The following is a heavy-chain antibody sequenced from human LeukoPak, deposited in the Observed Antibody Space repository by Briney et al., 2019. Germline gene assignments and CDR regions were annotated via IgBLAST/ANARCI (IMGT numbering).Heavy chain of an antibody. D-gene: IGHD4-17*01. CDR3: ARGNYGDSRNSGLQVFDY. CDR2: IIPIFCTA. Sequence: ASETVSHTPSVGTFSIYAISWVRQAPRQARERMGGIIPIFCTAHYAQNLQGTVTITADESTSTDYMELSSLRSEDAAVEYCARGNYGDSRNSGLQVFDYWGQGTLVTVSS. CDR1: VGTFSIYA. V-gene: IGHV1-69*13. J-gene: IGHJ4*02.